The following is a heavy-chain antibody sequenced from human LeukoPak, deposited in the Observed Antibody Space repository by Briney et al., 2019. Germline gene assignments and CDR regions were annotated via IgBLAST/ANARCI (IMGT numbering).Heavy chain of an antibody. CDR3: ARDTYYYGSGTYYFNY. J-gene: IGHJ4*02. V-gene: IGHV4-4*07. Sequence: PSETLSLICTVSGASISSYYWTWIRQPAGRGLEWIGRTHTSGSTNYNPSLKSRVTMSVDTSKNQFSLKLSSVTAADTAVYYCARDTYYYGSGTYYFNYWGQGTLVTVSS. D-gene: IGHD3-10*01. CDR1: GASISSYY. CDR2: THTSGST.